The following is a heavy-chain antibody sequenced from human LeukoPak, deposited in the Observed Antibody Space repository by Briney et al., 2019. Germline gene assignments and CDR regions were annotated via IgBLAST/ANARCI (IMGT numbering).Heavy chain of an antibody. Sequence: SETLSLTCAVYGGSFSGYYWSWIRQPPGKGLEWIGEINHSGSTNYNPSLKSRVTISVDTSKNQFSLKLSSVTAADTAVYYCARGSNWGDYWGQGALVTVSS. D-gene: IGHD7-27*01. CDR1: GGSFSGYY. CDR2: INHSGST. V-gene: IGHV4-34*01. CDR3: ARGSNWGDY. J-gene: IGHJ4*02.